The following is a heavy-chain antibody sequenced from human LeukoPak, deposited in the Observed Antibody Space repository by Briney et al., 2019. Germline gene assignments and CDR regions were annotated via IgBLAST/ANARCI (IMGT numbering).Heavy chain of an antibody. CDR1: GYTFTSYD. V-gene: IGHV1-8*01. CDR3: ARGAGYCSTTSCSLGY. D-gene: IGHD2-2*01. Sequence: ASVTVSCKASGYTFTSYDISWVRQATGQGLEWMGWMNPNSGNTGYAQKFQGRVTMTRNTSISTAYMELSSLRSEDTAVYYCARGAGYCSTTSCSLGYWGQGTLVTVSS. J-gene: IGHJ4*02. CDR2: MNPNSGNT.